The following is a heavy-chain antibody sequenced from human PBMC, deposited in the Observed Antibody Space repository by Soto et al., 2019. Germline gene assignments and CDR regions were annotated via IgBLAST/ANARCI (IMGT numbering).Heavy chain of an antibody. CDR2: INPSGGST. J-gene: IGHJ4*02. Sequence: XSVKVSYNASGYTFTSYYMHLVRQAPGQGLEWMGIINPSGGSTSYAQKFQGRVTMTRDTSKNQFSLKLSSVTAADTAVYYCARHHSGWFDYWGQGTLVTVSS. D-gene: IGHD6-19*01. CDR3: ARHHSGWFDY. CDR1: GYTFTSYY. V-gene: IGHV1-46*01.